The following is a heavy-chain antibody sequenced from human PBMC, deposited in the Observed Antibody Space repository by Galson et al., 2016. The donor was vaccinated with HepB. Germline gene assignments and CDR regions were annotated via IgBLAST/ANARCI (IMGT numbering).Heavy chain of an antibody. V-gene: IGHV1-8*01. D-gene: IGHD6-6*01. Sequence: SVKVYCKASGYTFTSYDINWVRQATGQGLEWMGWMNPNSGNTGYAQKFQGRVTMTRNTSITTAYMELSSLRSEDTALYYCARGRSSNVAARRPEYWGQGTLVTVSS. CDR2: MNPNSGNT. CDR1: GYTFTSYD. J-gene: IGHJ4*02. CDR3: ARGRSSNVAARRPEY.